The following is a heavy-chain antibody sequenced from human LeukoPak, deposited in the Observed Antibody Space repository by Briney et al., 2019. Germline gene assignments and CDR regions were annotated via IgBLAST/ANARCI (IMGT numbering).Heavy chain of an antibody. CDR1: GGTFSSYA. CDR2: IIPIFGTA. V-gene: IGHV1-69*13. Sequence: SVKVSCKASGGTFSSYAISWVRQAPGQGLEWMGGIIPIFGTANYAQKFQGRVTITADESTSTAYMELSSLRSEDTAVYYCAVGAAAWSYYFDYWGQGTLVTVSS. J-gene: IGHJ4*02. CDR3: AVGAAAWSYYFDY. D-gene: IGHD6-13*01.